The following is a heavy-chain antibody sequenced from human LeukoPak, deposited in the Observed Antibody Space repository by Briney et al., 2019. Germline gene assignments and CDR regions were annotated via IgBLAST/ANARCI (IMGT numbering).Heavy chain of an antibody. Sequence: PGGSLRLSCAASGFIFGDDAMSWVRQAPGKGLEWVGLIRGKRYPGTTECAASVEGRFTISRDDYKSVAYLQMTSLEAEDTGMYYCSRGRDYHSAGYYHDSWGQGTLVTVSS. CDR3: SRGRDYHSAGYYHDS. V-gene: IGHV3-49*04. J-gene: IGHJ5*01. CDR2: IRGKRYPGTT. D-gene: IGHD3-22*01. CDR1: GFIFGDDA.